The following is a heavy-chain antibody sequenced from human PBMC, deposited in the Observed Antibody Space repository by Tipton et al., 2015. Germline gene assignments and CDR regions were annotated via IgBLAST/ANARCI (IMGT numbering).Heavy chain of an antibody. V-gene: IGHV6-1*01. CDR2: TYYRSKWYN. CDR3: ARGLLLWFGMSDY. D-gene: IGHD3-10*01. J-gene: IGHJ4*02. Sequence: GLVKPSQTLSLTCAISGDSVSSNTAAWHWIRQSPSRGLEWLGRTYYRSKWYNDYAVSVKSRITINPDTSKNQFSLQLNSVTPEDTAVYYCARGLLLWFGMSDYWGRGTLVTVSS. CDR1: GDSVSSNTAA.